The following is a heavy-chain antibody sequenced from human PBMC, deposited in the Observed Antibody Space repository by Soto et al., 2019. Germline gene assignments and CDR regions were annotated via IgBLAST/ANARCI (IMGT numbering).Heavy chain of an antibody. Sequence: GGSLRLSSVVSGFTFSDFGMHWVRQSPGEGLAWVASISKDGLDRYYSESVKGRFTISRDDSKNTVFLQMNSLIVEDTAAYFCASPREGQWLVFDHWGQRTLVTISS. V-gene: IGHV3-30*19. CDR2: ISKDGLDR. CDR3: ASPREGQWLVFDH. J-gene: IGHJ4*02. CDR1: GFTFSDFG. D-gene: IGHD6-19*01.